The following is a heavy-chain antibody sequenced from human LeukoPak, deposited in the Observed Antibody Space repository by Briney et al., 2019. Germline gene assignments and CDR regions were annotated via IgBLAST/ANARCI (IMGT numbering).Heavy chain of an antibody. Sequence: GGSLRLSCAASGFTFSSYGMNWVRQAPGRGLEWVSSISSSSSYIYYADSLKGRFTISRDNAKNSLYLQMNSLRAEDTAVYYCARKSVAVAGPLDYWGQGTLVTVSS. CDR3: ARKSVAVAGPLDY. V-gene: IGHV3-21*01. D-gene: IGHD6-19*01. CDR2: ISSSSSYI. J-gene: IGHJ4*02. CDR1: GFTFSSYG.